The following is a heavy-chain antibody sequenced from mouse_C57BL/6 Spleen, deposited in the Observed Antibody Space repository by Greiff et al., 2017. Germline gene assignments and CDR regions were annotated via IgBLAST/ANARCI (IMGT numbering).Heavy chain of an antibody. V-gene: IGHV5-17*01. CDR1: GFTFSDYG. CDR2: ISSGSSTI. J-gene: IGHJ4*01. D-gene: IGHD4-1*01. Sequence: DVKLQESGGGLVKPGGSLKLSCAASGFTFSDYGMHWVRQAPEKGLEWVAYISSGSSTIYYADTVKGRFTISRDNAKNTLFLQMTSLRSEDTAMYYCARMLTGTPYYAMDYWGQGTSVTVSS. CDR3: ARMLTGTPYYAMDY.